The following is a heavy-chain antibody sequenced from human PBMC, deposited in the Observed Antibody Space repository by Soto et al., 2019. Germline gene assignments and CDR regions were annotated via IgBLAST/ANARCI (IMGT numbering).Heavy chain of an antibody. V-gene: IGHV3-23*01. CDR2: ISSGGRST. J-gene: IGHJ6*03. CDR1: GFTFSDYS. Sequence: EVQLLESGGGLVQAGGSLRLSCAASGFTFSDYSMNWVRQAPGRGLEWVSTISSGGRSTYYADSVQGRFTTSRDNSNEKVYLQANSLRAEDTAVYYCSRAPGDFYYMDVWGKGTTVTVSS. CDR3: SRAPGDFYYMDV.